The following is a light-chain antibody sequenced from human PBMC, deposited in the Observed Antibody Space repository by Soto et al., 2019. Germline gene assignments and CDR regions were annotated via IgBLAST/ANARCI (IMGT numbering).Light chain of an antibody. CDR2: DAS. CDR3: LQYNIYWT. CDR1: QSISRS. Sequence: DMQMTQSPSTLSASVGDRVTITCRASQSISRSLAWYQQKPGQAPKFLIYDASTLESGVPSRFSGSGSGTGFTLTIRSLQPDDFATYYCLQYNIYWTFGQGTKVEIK. V-gene: IGKV1-5*01. J-gene: IGKJ1*01.